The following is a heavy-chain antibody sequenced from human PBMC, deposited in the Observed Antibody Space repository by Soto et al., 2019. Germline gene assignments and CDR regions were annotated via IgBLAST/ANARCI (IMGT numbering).Heavy chain of an antibody. Sequence: EVQLVETGGGLIQPGGSLRLSCAASGFTVSTNYMSWVRQAPGKGLEWASLIYSGGSTYYADSVKGRFTISSDNSKNTLYLQMNSLRAEDTAVYYCARRSSGYTYYFDYWCQGTLGTVSS. D-gene: IGHD3-22*01. J-gene: IGHJ4*02. CDR1: GFTVSTNY. CDR2: IYSGGST. CDR3: ARRSSGYTYYFDY. V-gene: IGHV3-53*02.